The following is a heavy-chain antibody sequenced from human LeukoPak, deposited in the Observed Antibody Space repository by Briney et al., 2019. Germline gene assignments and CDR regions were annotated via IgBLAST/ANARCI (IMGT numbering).Heavy chain of an antibody. V-gene: IGHV4-34*01. CDR3: ARGPYYYGSGSPQDY. CDR1: GGSFSGYY. CDR2: INHSGST. D-gene: IGHD3-10*01. J-gene: IGHJ4*02. Sequence: SETLSLTCAVYGGSFSGYYRSWIRQPPGKGLEWIGEINHSGSTNYNPSLKSRVTISVDTSKNQFSLKLSSVTAADTAVYYCARGPYYYGSGSPQDYWGQGTLVTVSS.